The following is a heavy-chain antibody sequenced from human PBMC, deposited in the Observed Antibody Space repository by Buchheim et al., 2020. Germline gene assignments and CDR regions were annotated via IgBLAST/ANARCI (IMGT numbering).Heavy chain of an antibody. CDR3: AKHMEWFGELALYYYYGMDV. CDR2: ISGSGGST. V-gene: IGHV3-23*01. CDR1: GFTFSSYA. Sequence: EVQLLESGGGLVQPGGSLRLSCAASGFTFSSYAMSWVRQAPGKGLEWVSAISGSGGSTYYAVSVKGRFTISRDNSKNTLYLEMNSLRAEDTAGYYCAKHMEWFGELALYYYYGMDVWGQGTT. J-gene: IGHJ6*02. D-gene: IGHD3-10*01.